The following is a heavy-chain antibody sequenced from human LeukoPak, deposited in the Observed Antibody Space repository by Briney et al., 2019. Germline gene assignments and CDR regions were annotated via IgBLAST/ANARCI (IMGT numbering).Heavy chain of an antibody. CDR1: GYTFSDYS. Sequence: ASVKVSCKASGYTFSDYSMHWVRQAPGQAPEWMGWISGGTGSPKYSQRFQGRVTITRDTSARTAYMALSSLRPTDTAVYFCARERYYSDSSYYYFDSWGQGTLVTVSS. J-gene: IGHJ4*02. CDR2: ISGGTGSP. V-gene: IGHV1-3*01. D-gene: IGHD3-22*01. CDR3: ARERYYSDSSYYYFDS.